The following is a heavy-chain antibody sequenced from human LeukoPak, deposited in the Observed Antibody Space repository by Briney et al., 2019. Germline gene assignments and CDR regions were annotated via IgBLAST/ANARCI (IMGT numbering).Heavy chain of an antibody. CDR3: AREGVGMITFGGVIVQFSPYFDY. CDR1: GFTFSSYS. CDR2: ISSSSSTI. Sequence: QPGGSLRLSCAASGFTFSSYSMNWVRQAPGKGLEWVSYISSSSSTIYYADSVKGRFTISRDNAKNSLYLQMNSLRDEDTAVYYCAREGVGMITFGGVIVQFSPYFDYWGQGTLVTVSS. V-gene: IGHV3-48*02. D-gene: IGHD3-16*02. J-gene: IGHJ4*02.